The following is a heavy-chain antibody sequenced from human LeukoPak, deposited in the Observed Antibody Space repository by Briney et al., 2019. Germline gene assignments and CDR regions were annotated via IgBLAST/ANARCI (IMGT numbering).Heavy chain of an antibody. CDR2: ISYDGSNK. V-gene: IGHV3-30-3*01. J-gene: IGHJ3*02. CDR3: ARTGGNDAFDI. D-gene: IGHD3-16*01. Sequence: ALRLSCAASGFTFSSYAMHWVRQAPGKGLEWVAVISYDGSNKYYADSVKGRFTISRDNAKNSLYLQMNSLRAEDTAVYYCARTGGNDAFDIWGQGTMVTVSS. CDR1: GFTFSSYA.